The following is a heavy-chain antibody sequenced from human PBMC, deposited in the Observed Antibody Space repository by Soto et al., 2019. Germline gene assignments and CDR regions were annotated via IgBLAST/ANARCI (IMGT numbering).Heavy chain of an antibody. CDR1: GGSVSSTNHY. Sequence: PSETLSLTCTVSGGSVSSTNHYWGWIRQPPGKGLEWIGDIYYSGMTRYNPSLKSRVTISVDTSKDQFSLKLTSVTAADTAVYYCARHGYYYDSTGYYYFVWGQGTQGTVS. CDR2: IYYSGMT. V-gene: IGHV4-39*01. CDR3: ARHGYYYDSTGYYYFV. J-gene: IGHJ4*02. D-gene: IGHD3-22*01.